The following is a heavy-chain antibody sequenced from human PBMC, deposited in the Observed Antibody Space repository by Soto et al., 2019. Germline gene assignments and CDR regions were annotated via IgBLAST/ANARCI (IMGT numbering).Heavy chain of an antibody. CDR3: ARVIPRVEAWCEH. V-gene: IGHV1-18*01. CDR2: ISAYTDTP. Sequence: ASVNVSCKASGYTFTNFGVTWVRRAPGQGLEWMGWISAYTDTPNYAQKFQGRVTMTIDTSTSTAYMDLRSLTSDDTAVYYCARVIPRVEAWCEHSGEENMVNVSS. CDR1: GYTFTNFG. J-gene: IGHJ5*02.